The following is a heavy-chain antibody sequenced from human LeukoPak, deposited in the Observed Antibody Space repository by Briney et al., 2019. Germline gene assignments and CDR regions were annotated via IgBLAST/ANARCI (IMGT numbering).Heavy chain of an antibody. J-gene: IGHJ4*02. V-gene: IGHV3-23*01. D-gene: IGHD2-15*01. CDR2: ISGSGGST. CDR1: GFTFSNYA. Sequence: GGSLRLSCAASGFTFSNYAMSWVRQAPGKGMEWVSAISGSGGSTYNADSVKGRFTISRDNSKNTLFLQMNSLRAEDTAVYYCAKDWQDCFDYWGQGTLVTVSS. CDR3: AKDWQDCFDY.